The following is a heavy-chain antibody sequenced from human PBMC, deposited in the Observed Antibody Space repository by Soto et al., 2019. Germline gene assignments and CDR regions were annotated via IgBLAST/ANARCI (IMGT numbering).Heavy chain of an antibody. V-gene: IGHV1-69*01. Sequence: QVQLVQSGAEVKKPGSSLKVSCTASGGTLNNYAISWLRQATGQGLEWMGGIITAFGPAIYAQKFQGRFSITADESTQPAHMGLSSLRSEDTAVYYCAAGGSWARLDNWGQGTLVTVSS. CDR2: IITAFGPA. CDR1: GGTLNNYA. D-gene: IGHD6-13*01. J-gene: IGHJ4*02. CDR3: AAGGSWARLDN.